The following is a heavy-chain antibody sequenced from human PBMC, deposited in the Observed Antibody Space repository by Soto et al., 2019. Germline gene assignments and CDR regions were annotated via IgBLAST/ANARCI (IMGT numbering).Heavy chain of an antibody. Sequence: SLGLSCAASGFLFPDYSMHWVRRAPGKGLEWVSVISYDGSNKHYADSVKGRFTMSRDNSKNTLYLQMNSLRVEDTAVYYGARVGSDSVGLVEWGQGTLV. D-gene: IGHD3-3*01. CDR2: ISYDGSNK. CDR3: ARVGSDSVGLVE. J-gene: IGHJ4*02. V-gene: IGHV3-30-3*01. CDR1: GFLFPDYS.